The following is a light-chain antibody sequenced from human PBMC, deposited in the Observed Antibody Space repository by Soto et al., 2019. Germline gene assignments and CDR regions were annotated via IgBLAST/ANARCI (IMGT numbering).Light chain of an antibody. J-gene: IGLJ2*01. CDR3: CSYADLVVSHVV. CDR1: SSNIGNNY. V-gene: IGLV1-51*01. CDR2: DND. Sequence: QSVLTQPPSVSAAPGQKVTISCSGSSSNIGNNYVSWYQQLPGTAPKLLIYDNDKRPSGIPDRFSGSKSGTSATLGITGLQTGDEADYYCCSYADLVVSHVVFGGGTKLTVL.